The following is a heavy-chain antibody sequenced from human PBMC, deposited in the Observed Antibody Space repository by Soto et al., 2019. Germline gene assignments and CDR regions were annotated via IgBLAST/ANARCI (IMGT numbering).Heavy chain of an antibody. J-gene: IGHJ4*02. CDR1: GYTLTGYY. CDR3: AKDRYGDYGGIDY. V-gene: IGHV1-2*04. CDR2: INPNSGGT. Sequence: ASVKVSCKASGYTLTGYYMHWVRQAPGQGLEWMGWINPNSGGTNYAQKFQGWVTMTRDTSISTAYMELSRLRSDDTAVYYCAKDRYGDYGGIDYWGQGTMVTVSS. D-gene: IGHD4-17*01.